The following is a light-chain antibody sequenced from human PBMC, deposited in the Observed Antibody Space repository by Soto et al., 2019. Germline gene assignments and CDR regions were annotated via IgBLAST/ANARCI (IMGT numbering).Light chain of an antibody. CDR2: GAT. CDR1: QSVARSY. J-gene: IGKJ3*01. Sequence: EIVLTQSPGTLSLSPGERATLSCRASQSVARSYIVWYQQKPGQAPRLLIYGATNRASGIPDRFSGSGSGTDFVLTISRLEPEDFAVYYCQLCALTSFTFGPGTKVGIK. CDR3: QLCALTSFT. V-gene: IGKV3-20*01.